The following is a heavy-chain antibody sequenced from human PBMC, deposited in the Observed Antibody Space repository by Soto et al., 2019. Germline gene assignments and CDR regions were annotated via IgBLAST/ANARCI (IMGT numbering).Heavy chain of an antibody. CDR1: SGSISSSNW. CDR2: IYHSGST. V-gene: IGHV4-4*02. J-gene: IGHJ4*02. CDR3: TRQITGTNGFDY. Sequence: QVQLQESGPGLVKPSGTLSLTCAVSSGSISSSNWWSWVRQPPGKGLEWIGEIYHSGSTNYNPSFRSRVTISGDKAKNHFSLNLNSVTAADTAVYYCTRQITGTNGFDYWGQGTLVTVSS. D-gene: IGHD1-7*01.